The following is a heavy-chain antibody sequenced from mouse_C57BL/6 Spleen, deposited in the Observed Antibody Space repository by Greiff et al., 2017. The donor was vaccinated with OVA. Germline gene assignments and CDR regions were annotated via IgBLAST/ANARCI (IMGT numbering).Heavy chain of an antibody. V-gene: IGHV1-15*01. CDR1: GYTFTDYE. J-gene: IGHJ2*01. CDR2: IDPETGGT. CDR3: TSRYFDY. Sequence: VQLQQSGAELVRPGASVTLSCKASGYTFTDYEMHWVKQTPVHGLEWIGAIDPETGGTAYNQKFKGQAILTADKSSSTAYMELRSLTSEDAAVYYGTSRYFDYWGQGTTLTVSS.